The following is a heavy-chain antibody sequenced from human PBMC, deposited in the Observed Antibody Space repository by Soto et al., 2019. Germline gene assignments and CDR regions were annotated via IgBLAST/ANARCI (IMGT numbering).Heavy chain of an antibody. D-gene: IGHD3-10*01. CDR3: TRDAISMLRGTANSFDP. CDR1: GFTFNNYA. V-gene: IGHV3-23*01. Sequence: GVLRLSCAASGFTFNNYAMSWVRQAPGKGLEWVSAISGNGISTYYADSVRGRFTISRDNSENTLFLQMNRLRADDTAVYYCTRDAISMLRGTANSFDPWGQGTLV. J-gene: IGHJ5*02. CDR2: ISGNGIST.